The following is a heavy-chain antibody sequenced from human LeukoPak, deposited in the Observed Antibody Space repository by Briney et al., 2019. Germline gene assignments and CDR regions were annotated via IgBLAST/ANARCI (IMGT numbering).Heavy chain of an antibody. CDR1: GGSISSSSYY. CDR3: ATEVVVPAAKITFDY. J-gene: IGHJ4*02. Sequence: SETLSLTCTVSGGSISSSSYYWGWIRQPPGKGLEWIGSIYYSGSTYYNPSLKSRVTISVDTSKNQFSLKLSSVTAADTAVYYCATEVVVPAAKITFDYWGQGTLVTVSS. CDR2: IYYSGST. V-gene: IGHV4-39*01. D-gene: IGHD2-2*01.